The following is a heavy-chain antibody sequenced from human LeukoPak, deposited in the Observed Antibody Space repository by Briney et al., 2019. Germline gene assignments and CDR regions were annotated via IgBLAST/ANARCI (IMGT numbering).Heavy chain of an antibody. J-gene: IGHJ4*02. Sequence: GRSLRLSCAASGFTFSSYAMTWVRQAPGKGLEWVSTISGSGGSTWHADSVKGRFTISRDNSKNTLYLQMSSLRAEDTAVYYCAKDRAVRGVTSFDYWGQGTLVTVSS. CDR2: ISGSGGST. CDR3: AKDRAVRGVTSFDY. D-gene: IGHD3-10*01. CDR1: GFTFSSYA. V-gene: IGHV3-23*01.